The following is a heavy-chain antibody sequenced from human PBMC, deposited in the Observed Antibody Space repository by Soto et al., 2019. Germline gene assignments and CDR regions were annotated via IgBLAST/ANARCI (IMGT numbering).Heavy chain of an antibody. Sequence: QVQLVESGGGVVQPGRSLRLSCAASGFTFSSYGMHWVRQAPGKGLEWVAVIWYDGSNKYYADSVKGRFTISRDNSKNTLYLQMNSLRAEDTAVYYCARDSAIFGVVIIDFDYWGQGTLVTVSS. CDR3: ARDSAIFGVVIIDFDY. D-gene: IGHD3-3*01. V-gene: IGHV3-33*01. CDR1: GFTFSSYG. J-gene: IGHJ4*02. CDR2: IWYDGSNK.